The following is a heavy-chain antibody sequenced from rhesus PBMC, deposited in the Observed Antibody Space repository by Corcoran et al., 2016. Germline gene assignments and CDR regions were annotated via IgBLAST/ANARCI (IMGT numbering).Heavy chain of an antibody. D-gene: IGHD6-13*01. CDR1: GGSISSKS. Sequence: QVQLQESGPGLVKPSETLSLTCAVSGGSISSKSWSWIRQSPGKGLEWIGYIYGGSGSTSYNPSLKSRVTISTDTSKNQFSLKLSSVTAADTAVYYCVRWSSAGRFDYWGQGVLVTVSS. V-gene: IGHV4-147*01. CDR2: IYGGSGST. CDR3: VRWSSAGRFDY. J-gene: IGHJ4*01.